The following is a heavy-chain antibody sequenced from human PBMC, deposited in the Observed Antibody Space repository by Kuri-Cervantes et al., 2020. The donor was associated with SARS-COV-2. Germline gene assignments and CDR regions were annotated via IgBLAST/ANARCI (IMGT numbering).Heavy chain of an antibody. CDR3: AREGVARVGAPHDAFDI. CDR1: GFTVSSYA. D-gene: IGHD1-26*01. CDR2: ISSNGGST. J-gene: IGHJ3*02. V-gene: IGHV3-64*02. Sequence: GGSLRLSCAASGFTVSSYAMHWVRQAPGKGLEYVSAISSNGGSTYYADSVKGRFTISRDNSKNTLYLQMGSLRAEDMAVYYCAREGVARVGAPHDAFDIWGQGTMVTVSS.